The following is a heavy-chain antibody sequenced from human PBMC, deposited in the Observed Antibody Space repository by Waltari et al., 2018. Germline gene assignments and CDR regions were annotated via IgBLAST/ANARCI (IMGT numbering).Heavy chain of an antibody. CDR1: GGNVSSYA. V-gene: IGHV1-69*01. CDR3: ARGAGSNDAFDI. CDR2: IIPIFGTA. Sequence: QVQLVQSGAEVKKPGASVKVSCKASGGNVSSYAIRRMRQAPGQGLEWMGGIIPIFGTANYAQKFQGRVTITADESTSTAYMELSSLRAEDTAVYYCARGAGSNDAFDIWGQGTMVTVSS. D-gene: IGHD2-2*01. J-gene: IGHJ3*02.